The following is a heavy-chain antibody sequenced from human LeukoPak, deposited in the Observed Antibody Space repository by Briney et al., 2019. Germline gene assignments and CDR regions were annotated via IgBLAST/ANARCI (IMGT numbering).Heavy chain of an antibody. V-gene: IGHV4-4*02. J-gene: IGHJ4*02. CDR3: ARDSGARELLLNY. D-gene: IGHD1-26*01. CDR2: IYHSGST. Sequence: SETLSLTCAVSGGSISSSNWWSWVRQPPGKGLEWIGEIYHSGSTNYNPSLESRVTISVDKSKNQFSLKLSSVTAADTAVYYCARDSGARELLLNYWGQGTLVTVSS. CDR1: GGSISSSNW.